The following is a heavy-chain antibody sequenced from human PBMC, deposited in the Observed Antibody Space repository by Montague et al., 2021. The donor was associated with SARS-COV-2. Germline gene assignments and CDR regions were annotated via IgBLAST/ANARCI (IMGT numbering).Heavy chain of an antibody. D-gene: IGHD4-11*01. J-gene: IGHJ6*02. CDR1: GGSISNYS. CDR2: IYYSGST. Sequence: SETLSLTCSVSGGSISNYSWSWIRQSPGKGLEWIGYIYYSGSTNYNPSLTSRVTISVDTSKNQVSLKLTSVTAADTAVYYCARPLRVTTVTSNMYHYAMDVWGQGTTVTVSS. CDR3: ARPLRVTTVTSNMYHYAMDV. V-gene: IGHV4-59*08.